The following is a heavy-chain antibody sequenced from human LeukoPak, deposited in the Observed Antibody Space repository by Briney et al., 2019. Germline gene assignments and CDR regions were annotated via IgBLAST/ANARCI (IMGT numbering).Heavy chain of an antibody. CDR2: ISYDGSNK. D-gene: IGHD3-3*01. Sequence: PGGSLRLSCAASGFTFSSYAMHWVRQAPGKGLEWVAVISYDGSNKYYADSVKGRFTISRDNSKNTLYLQMNSLRAEDTAVYYCAKDLRDLLRFVDYYYYMDVWGKGTTVTVSS. CDR3: AKDLRDLLRFVDYYYYMDV. J-gene: IGHJ6*03. CDR1: GFTFSSYA. V-gene: IGHV3-30-3*01.